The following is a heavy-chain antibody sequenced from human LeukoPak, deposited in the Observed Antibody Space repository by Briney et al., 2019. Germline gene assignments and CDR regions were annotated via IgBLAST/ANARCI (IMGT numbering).Heavy chain of an antibody. CDR3: ARVDYYGSGSYYNWLDP. CDR2: INPNSGGT. D-gene: IGHD3-10*01. CDR1: GYTFTGYY. J-gene: IGHJ5*02. Sequence: ASVKVSCKASGYTFTGYYMHWVRQAPGQGLEWMGWINPNSGGTNYAQKFQGRVTMTRDTSISTGYMEMSSLTSDDTAVYYCARVDYYGSGSYYNWLDPWGQGTLVTVSS. V-gene: IGHV1-2*02.